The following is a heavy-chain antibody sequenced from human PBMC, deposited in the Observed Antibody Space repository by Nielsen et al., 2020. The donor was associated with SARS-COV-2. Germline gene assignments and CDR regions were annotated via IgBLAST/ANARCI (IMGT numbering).Heavy chain of an antibody. D-gene: IGHD3-3*02. CDR3: ARDIFGVVYGMDV. Sequence: GESLKISCAASGFTFSSYAMHWVRQAPGKGLEWVAVISYDGSNKYYADSVKGRFTISRDNSKNTLYLQMNSLRAEDTAVYYCARDIFGVVYGMDVWGQGTTATVSS. J-gene: IGHJ6*02. CDR2: ISYDGSNK. CDR1: GFTFSSYA. V-gene: IGHV3-30*04.